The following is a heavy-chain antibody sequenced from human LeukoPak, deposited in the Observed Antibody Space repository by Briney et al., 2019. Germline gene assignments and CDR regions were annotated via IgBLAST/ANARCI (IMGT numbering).Heavy chain of an antibody. J-gene: IGHJ4*02. CDR3: ARGGYSSSWYHFDY. CDR2: MNSDGTTT. V-gene: IGHV3-74*01. CDR1: GFSSSDYW. Sequence: GGSLRLSCAASGFSSSDYWMHWVRHAPGKGLVWVLRMNSDGTTTNYADSVKGRFTISRDNSKNTLFLQMNSLRAEDTAVYYCARGGYSSSWYHFDYWGQGTLVTVSS. D-gene: IGHD6-13*01.